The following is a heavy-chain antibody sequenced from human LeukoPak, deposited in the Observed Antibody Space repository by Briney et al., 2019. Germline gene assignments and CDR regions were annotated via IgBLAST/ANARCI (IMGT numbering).Heavy chain of an antibody. CDR1: GGSISSYY. V-gene: IGHV4-59*01. CDR3: ARGDGLWFGELLSAFDI. CDR2: IYYSGST. J-gene: IGHJ3*02. D-gene: IGHD3-10*01. Sequence: NPSETLSLTCTVSGGSISSYYWSWIRQPPGKGLEWIGYIYYSGSTNYNPSLKSRVTISVDTSKNQFSLKLSSVTAADTAVYYSARGDGLWFGELLSAFDIWGQGTMVTVSS.